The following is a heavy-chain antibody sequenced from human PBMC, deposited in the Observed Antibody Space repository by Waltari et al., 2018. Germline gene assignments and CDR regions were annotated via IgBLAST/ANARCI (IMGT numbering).Heavy chain of an antibody. Sequence: QVQLVQSGAEVKKPGSSVKVSCKASGGTFSSYAISWVQQATGQGLEWMGGIIPIFGTANYAQKFQGRVTITADESTSTAYMELSSLRSEDTAVYYCARDTGEDGYNYEEGFDYWGQGTLVTVSS. V-gene: IGHV1-69*13. J-gene: IGHJ4*02. CDR1: GGTFSSYA. CDR2: IIPIFGTA. D-gene: IGHD5-12*01. CDR3: ARDTGEDGYNYEEGFDY.